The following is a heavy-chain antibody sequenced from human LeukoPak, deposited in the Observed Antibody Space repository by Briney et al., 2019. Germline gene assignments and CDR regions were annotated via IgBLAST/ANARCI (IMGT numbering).Heavy chain of an antibody. J-gene: IGHJ4*02. Sequence: SDSLSPACAVSGYSLSSGNCGCCIRQPPGKGRECIGFIYHSGSTFYNPSLKSRVTMSVDTSKNQFSLNRSSVTAADTAVYYCGKITSVAVSEDWGQGTLVTVSS. CDR3: GKITSVAVSED. V-gene: IGHV4-28*01. D-gene: IGHD6-19*01. CDR2: IYHSGST. CDR1: GYSLSSGNC.